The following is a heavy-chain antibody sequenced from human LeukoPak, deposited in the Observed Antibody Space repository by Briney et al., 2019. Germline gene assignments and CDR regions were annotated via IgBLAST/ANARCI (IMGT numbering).Heavy chain of an antibody. Sequence: GGSLRLSCVASGFTFITYAFHWVRQAPGKGLEYVSAISNNGEDTYYADSVKGRFTISRDNSKNTLYLQMGSLRAGDMAVYYCVRGGGVVAGTYDYWGQGTLVTVSS. J-gene: IGHJ4*02. CDR1: GFTFITYA. CDR3: VRGGGVVAGTYDY. V-gene: IGHV3-64*02. CDR2: ISNNGEDT. D-gene: IGHD6-19*01.